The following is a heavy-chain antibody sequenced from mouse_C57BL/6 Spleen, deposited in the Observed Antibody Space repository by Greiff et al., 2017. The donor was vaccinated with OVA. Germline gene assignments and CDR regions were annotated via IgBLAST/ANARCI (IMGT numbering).Heavy chain of an antibody. J-gene: IGHJ2*01. Sequence: VQLQQPGAELVKPGASVKLSCKASGYTFTSYWMHWVKQRPGPGLEWIGMIHPNSGSTDYNETFQSKATLTVDKSSSTAYMQHSSLTSEDTAVYYCARERSYGYWGQGTTLTVSS. CDR3: ARERSYGY. V-gene: IGHV1-64*01. D-gene: IGHD1-1*01. CDR1: GYTFTSYW. CDR2: IHPNSGST.